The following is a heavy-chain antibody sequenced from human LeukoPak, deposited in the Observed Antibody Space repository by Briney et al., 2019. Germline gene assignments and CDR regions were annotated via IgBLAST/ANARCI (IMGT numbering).Heavy chain of an antibody. CDR2: IYYSGTT. Sequence: PSETLSLTCTVSGASVSSYYWSWIRQPPGKGLEWIGYIYYSGTTNYNPSLKSRVTISVDTSKNQFSLKLSSVTAADTAVYYCARDFAFDIRGQGTMVTVSS. CDR1: GASVSSYY. CDR3: ARDFAFDI. J-gene: IGHJ3*02. V-gene: IGHV4-59*02.